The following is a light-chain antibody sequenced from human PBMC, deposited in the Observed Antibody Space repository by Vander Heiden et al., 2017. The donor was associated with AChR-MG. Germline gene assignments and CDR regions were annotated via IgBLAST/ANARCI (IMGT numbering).Light chain of an antibody. V-gene: IGLV2-11*01. CDR1: SSDVGTYNY. J-gene: IGLJ2*01. CDR2: DVS. CDR3: CSYAGSYVV. Sequence: QSALTQPRSVSGSPGQSVTISCTGTSSDVGTYNYVSWYQQHPDKAPKRLIYDVSKRPSGVPDRFSGSKSGNTASLTISGLQAEDEADYYCCSYAGSYVVFGGGTKVTVL.